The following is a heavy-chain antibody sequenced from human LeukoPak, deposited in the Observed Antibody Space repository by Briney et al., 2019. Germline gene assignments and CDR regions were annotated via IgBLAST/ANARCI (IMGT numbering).Heavy chain of an antibody. V-gene: IGHV3-48*03. CDR1: GFTFSSYE. Sequence: GGSLRLSCAASGFTFSSYEMSWVRQAPGKGLEWVSYISSSGSTIYYADSVKGRFTISRDNAKNSLYLQMNSLRAEDTAVYYCARLPSEGGWYDFDHWGQGTLVTVSS. CDR3: ARLPSEGGWYDFDH. CDR2: ISSSGSTI. D-gene: IGHD6-19*01. J-gene: IGHJ4*02.